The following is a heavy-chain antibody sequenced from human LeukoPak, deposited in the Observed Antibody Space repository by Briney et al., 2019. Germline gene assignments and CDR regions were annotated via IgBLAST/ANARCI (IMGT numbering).Heavy chain of an antibody. V-gene: IGHV1-18*04. Sequence: ASVKVSCKASGYTFTSYYMHWVRQAPGQGLEWMGWISAYNGNTNYAQKLQGRVTMTTDTSTSTAYMELRSLRSDDTAVYYCARDRHMVRGVINWFDPWGQGTLVTVSS. CDR2: ISAYNGNT. J-gene: IGHJ5*02. CDR3: ARDRHMVRGVINWFDP. D-gene: IGHD3-10*01. CDR1: GYTFTSYY.